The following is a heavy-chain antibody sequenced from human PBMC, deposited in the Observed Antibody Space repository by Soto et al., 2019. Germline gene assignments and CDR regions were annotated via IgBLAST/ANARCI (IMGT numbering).Heavy chain of an antibody. CDR1: GFTFSSYW. J-gene: IGHJ5*02. V-gene: IGHV3-74*01. CDR2: INSDGSST. CDR3: ARVASSSWHWNWFDP. Sequence: EVQLVESGGGLVQPGGSLRLSCAASGFTFSSYWMHWVRQAPGKGLVWVSRINSDGSSTSYADSVKGRFTISRDNAKNTLYLQMTSLRAEDTAVYYCARVASSSWHWNWFDPWGQGTLVTVSS. D-gene: IGHD6-13*01.